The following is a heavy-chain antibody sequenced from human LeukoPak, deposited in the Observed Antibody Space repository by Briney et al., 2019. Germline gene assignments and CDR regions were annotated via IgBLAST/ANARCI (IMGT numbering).Heavy chain of an antibody. J-gene: IGHJ4*02. D-gene: IGHD3-10*01. CDR1: GYTFTSYG. CDR2: ISAYNGNT. CDR3: ARDLGNYYGSGSYSFDY. Sequence: ASVKVSCKASGYTFTSYGISWVRQAPGQGLEWMGWISAYNGNTNYAQKLQGRVTMTRDTSISTAYMELSRLRSDDTAVYYCARDLGNYYGSGSYSFDYWGQGTLVTVSS. V-gene: IGHV1-18*01.